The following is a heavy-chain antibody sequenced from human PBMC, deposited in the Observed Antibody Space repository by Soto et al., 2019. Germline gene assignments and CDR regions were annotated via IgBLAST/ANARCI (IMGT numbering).Heavy chain of an antibody. CDR2: ISAYNGNT. CDR1: GYTFTSYG. Sequence: ASVKVSCKASGYTFTSYGISWVRQAPGQGLEWMGWISAYNGNTNYAQKLQGRVTMTTDTSTSTAYMELRSLRSDDTAVYYCARDITMIAGGGPIRFDIWGQGTTVTVSS. CDR3: ARDITMIAGGGPIRFDI. D-gene: IGHD3-22*01. V-gene: IGHV1-18*01. J-gene: IGHJ6*02.